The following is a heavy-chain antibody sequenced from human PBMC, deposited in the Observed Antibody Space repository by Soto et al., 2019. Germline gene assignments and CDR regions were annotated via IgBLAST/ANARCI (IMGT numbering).Heavy chain of an antibody. CDR3: VRIYWDTGFDY. Sequence: GGSLRLSCVSSGFSFRTYGMNWVRQAPGKGLEWVSYISSGGSAIHYADSVKGRFTISRDNAQNSLSLQMNSLRAEDTGVYFCVRIYWDTGFDYWGQGTLVTVSS. CDR1: GFSFRTYG. D-gene: IGHD5-18*01. J-gene: IGHJ4*02. CDR2: ISSGGSAI. V-gene: IGHV3-48*01.